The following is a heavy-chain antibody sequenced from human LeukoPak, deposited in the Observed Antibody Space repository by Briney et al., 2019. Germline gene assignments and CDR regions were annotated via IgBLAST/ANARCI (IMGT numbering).Heavy chain of an antibody. CDR3: ARAPLRRKNRFDP. V-gene: IGHV4-34*01. J-gene: IGHJ5*02. D-gene: IGHD1-14*01. CDR1: GGSFSGYY. Sequence: SETLSLTCAVYGGSFSGYYWTWIRQPPGKGLEWIGEIYHSGSTNYNPSLKSRVTISVDTSKNQFSLKLSSVTAADTAVYYCARAPLRRKNRFDPWGQGTLVTVSS. CDR2: IYHSGST.